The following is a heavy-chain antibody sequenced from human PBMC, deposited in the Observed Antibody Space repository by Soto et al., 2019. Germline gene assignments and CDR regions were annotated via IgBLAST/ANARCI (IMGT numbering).Heavy chain of an antibody. D-gene: IGHD4-17*01. Sequence: QVQLVQSGAEVKKPGSSVKVSCKASGGTFSSYAISWVRQAPGQGLEWMGGIIPIFGTANYAQKFQGRVTITADESTSTAYMELSSLRSEDTAVYYCARERESLFDYGATRPLDYWSQGTLVTVSS. CDR3: ARERESLFDYGATRPLDY. V-gene: IGHV1-69*01. J-gene: IGHJ4*02. CDR1: GGTFSSYA. CDR2: IIPIFGTA.